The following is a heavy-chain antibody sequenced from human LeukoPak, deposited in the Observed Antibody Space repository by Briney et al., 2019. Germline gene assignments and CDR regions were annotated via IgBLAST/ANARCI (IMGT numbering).Heavy chain of an antibody. CDR1: GGTFSSYA. CDR3: AREGEDTAMGRPLNQYYFDY. V-gene: IGHV1-69*04. Sequence: GASVKVSCKASGGTFSSYAISWVRQAPGQGLEWMGRIIPILGIANYAQKFQGRVTITADKSTSTAYMELSSLRSEDTAVYYCAREGEDTAMGRPLNQYYFDYWGQGTLVTVSS. J-gene: IGHJ4*02. CDR2: IIPILGIA. D-gene: IGHD5-18*01.